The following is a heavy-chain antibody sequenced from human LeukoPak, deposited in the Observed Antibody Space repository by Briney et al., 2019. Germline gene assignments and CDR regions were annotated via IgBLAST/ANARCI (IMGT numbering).Heavy chain of an antibody. CDR3: ARERDGYNEFDY. J-gene: IGHJ4*02. D-gene: IGHD5-24*01. CDR2: IYYSGST. CDR1: GGSISSYY. Sequence: SETLSLTCTVSGGSISSYYWSWIRQPPGKGLEWIGYIYYSGSTNYNPSLKSRVTISVDTSKNQFSLKLSSVTAADTAVYYCARERDGYNEFDYWGQGTLVTVSS. V-gene: IGHV4-59*01.